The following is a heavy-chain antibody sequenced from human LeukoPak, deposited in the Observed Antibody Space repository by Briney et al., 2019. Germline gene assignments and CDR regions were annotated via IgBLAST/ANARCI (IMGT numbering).Heavy chain of an antibody. CDR3: ARHGWFGEFY. V-gene: IGHV4-34*01. Sequence: PSETLSLTCAVYGGSFSGYYWSWIRQPPGKGLEWIGEINHSGSTNYNPSLKSRVTISVDTSKNQFSLKLSSVTAADTAVYYCARHGWFGEFYWGQGTLVTVSS. CDR1: GGSFSGYY. CDR2: INHSGST. D-gene: IGHD3-10*01. J-gene: IGHJ4*02.